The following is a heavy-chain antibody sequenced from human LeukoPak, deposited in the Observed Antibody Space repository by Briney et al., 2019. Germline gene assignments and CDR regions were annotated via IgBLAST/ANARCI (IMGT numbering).Heavy chain of an antibody. D-gene: IGHD2-21*02. J-gene: IGHJ4*02. CDR3: ARDLGGDSR. V-gene: IGHV3-7*05. Sequence: GSLRLSCAASGFTFSTYWMSWVRQAPGRGLEWVANIKQDGSDTHYVGSVKGRFTISRDNAKNSLYLQMNSLRAEDTAVYYCARDLGGDSRWGQGTLVTVSS. CDR2: IKQDGSDT. CDR1: GFTFSTYW.